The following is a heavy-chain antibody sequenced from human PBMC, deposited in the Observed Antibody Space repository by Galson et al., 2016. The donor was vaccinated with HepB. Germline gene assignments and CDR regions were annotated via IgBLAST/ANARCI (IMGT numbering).Heavy chain of an antibody. V-gene: IGHV4-4*02. D-gene: IGHD6-19*01. CDR2: IYRSGST. Sequence: SETLSLTCTVSGGSISKDNWWSWVRQSPGKGLEWIGEIYRSGSTHYNPSLKSRATISVDKSNNRFSLRLNSVSAADTAIYFCASNGWYCLDYWGHGTLVTVSS. CDR3: ASNGWYCLDY. J-gene: IGHJ4*01. CDR1: GGSISKDNW.